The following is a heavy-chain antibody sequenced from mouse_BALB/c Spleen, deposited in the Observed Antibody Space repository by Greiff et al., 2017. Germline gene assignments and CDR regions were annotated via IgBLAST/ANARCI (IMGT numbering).Heavy chain of an antibody. Sequence: VQLQQSGAELAKPGASVKMSCKASGYTFTSYWMHWVKQRPGQGLEWIGYINPSTGYTEYNQKFKDKATLTADKSSSTAYMQLSSLTSEDSAVYYCARGPTTVPYYFDYWGQGTTLTVSS. CDR3: ARGPTTVPYYFDY. D-gene: IGHD1-1*01. CDR1: GYTFTSYW. V-gene: IGHV1-7*01. CDR2: INPSTGYT. J-gene: IGHJ2*01.